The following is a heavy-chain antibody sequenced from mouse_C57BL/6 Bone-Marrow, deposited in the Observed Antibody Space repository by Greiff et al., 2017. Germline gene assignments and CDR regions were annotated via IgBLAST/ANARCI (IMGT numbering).Heavy chain of an antibody. Sequence: VQLQQSGTELVKPGASVKLSCKASGYTFTSYWMPWVKQRPGQGLEWIGNINPSNGCTNYNEKFKSKATLTVDKSSSTAYMQLSSLTSEDSAVYYCARQTIYYDYDEKYFDVWGTGTTVTVSS. CDR1: GYTFTSYW. V-gene: IGHV1-53*01. J-gene: IGHJ1*03. CDR3: ARQTIYYDYDEKYFDV. CDR2: INPSNGCT. D-gene: IGHD2-4*01.